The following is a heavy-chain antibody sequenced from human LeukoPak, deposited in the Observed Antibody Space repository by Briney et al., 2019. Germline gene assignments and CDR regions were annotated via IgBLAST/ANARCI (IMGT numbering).Heavy chain of an antibody. CDR3: ARGYQLPLYYYYYMDV. V-gene: IGHV4-34*01. Sequence: SETLSLTCAVYGGSFSGYYWSWIRQPPGKGLEWIGEINHSGSTNYNPSFKSRVTISVDTSKNQFSLKLSSVTAADTAVYYCARGYQLPLYYYYYMDVWGKGPRSPSP. D-gene: IGHD2-2*01. CDR2: INHSGST. CDR1: GGSFSGYY. J-gene: IGHJ6*03.